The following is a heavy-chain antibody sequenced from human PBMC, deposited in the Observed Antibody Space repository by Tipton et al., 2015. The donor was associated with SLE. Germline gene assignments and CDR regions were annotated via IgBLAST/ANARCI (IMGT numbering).Heavy chain of an antibody. V-gene: IGHV4-59*11. Sequence: LRLSCTVSGGSISSHYWSWIRQPPGKGLEWIGYIYYSGSTNYNPSLKSRVTISVDTSKNQFSLKLSSVTAADTAVYYCARGAWGQLVPDYWGQGTLVTVSS. CDR3: ARGAWGQLVPDY. CDR1: GGSISSHY. D-gene: IGHD6-13*01. J-gene: IGHJ4*02. CDR2: IYYSGST.